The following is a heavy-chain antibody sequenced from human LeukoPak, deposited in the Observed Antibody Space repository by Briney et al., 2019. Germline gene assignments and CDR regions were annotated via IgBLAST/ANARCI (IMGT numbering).Heavy chain of an antibody. CDR3: AKDMGEGYSYGHFDY. J-gene: IGHJ4*02. CDR2: ISPSGTDI. V-gene: IGHV3-11*01. CDR1: GFTFSDSY. Sequence: GGSLRLSCAVSGFTFSDSYMTWLRQAPGKGLESLSYISPSGTDISYADSVKGRFTISRDNAKNSLYLQMNSLRAEDMALYYCAKDMGEGYSYGHFDYWGQGTLVTVSS. D-gene: IGHD5-18*01.